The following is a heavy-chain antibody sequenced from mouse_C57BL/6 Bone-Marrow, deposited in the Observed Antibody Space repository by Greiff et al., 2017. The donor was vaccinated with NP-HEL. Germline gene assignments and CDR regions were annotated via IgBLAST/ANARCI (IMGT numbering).Heavy chain of an antibody. D-gene: IGHD1-1*01. CDR2: ISSGGSYT. V-gene: IGHV5-6*01. CDR3: ARGYGSPDWYFDV. CDR1: GFTFSSYG. J-gene: IGHJ1*03. Sequence: EVKLMESGGDLVKPGGSLKLSCAASGFTFSSYGMSWVRQTPDKRLEWVATISSGGSYTYYPDSVKGRFTISRDNAKNTLYLQMSSLKSEDTAMYYCARGYGSPDWYFDVWGTGTTVTVSS.